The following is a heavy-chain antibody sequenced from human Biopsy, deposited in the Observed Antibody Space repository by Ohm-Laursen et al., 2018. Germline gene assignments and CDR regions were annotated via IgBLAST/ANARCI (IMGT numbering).Heavy chain of an antibody. CDR2: LHDRGVT. Sequence: SLRLSCTASGITVNDHYMSWVRQASGKGLEWVSSLHDRGVTYYADSVKGRFTISGDNSKNTLYLQMNGLRAEDTAVYFCQGGHLPPGQFYGVDAWGQGTTVTVSS. V-gene: IGHV3-53*01. CDR1: GITVNDHY. CDR3: QGGHLPPGQFYGVDA. J-gene: IGHJ6*02. D-gene: IGHD3-16*01.